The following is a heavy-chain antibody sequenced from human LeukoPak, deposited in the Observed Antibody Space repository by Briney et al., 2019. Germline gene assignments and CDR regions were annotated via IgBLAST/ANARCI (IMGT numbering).Heavy chain of an antibody. CDR2: IWYDGSNK. V-gene: IGHV3-30*02. CDR1: GFTFSNYG. Sequence: GGSLRLSCAASGFTFSNYGMHWVRQAPGKGLEWVAVIWYDGSNKYYADSVKGRFTISRDNSKNTLYLQMNSLRAEDTAVYYCAKVGGDYSNLDYWGQGTLVTVSS. D-gene: IGHD4-11*01. CDR3: AKVGGDYSNLDY. J-gene: IGHJ4*02.